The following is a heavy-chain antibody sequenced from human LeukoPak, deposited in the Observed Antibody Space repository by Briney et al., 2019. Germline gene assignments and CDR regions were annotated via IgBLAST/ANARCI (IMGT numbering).Heavy chain of an antibody. CDR1: GFTFNSYA. CDR2: IRGSGGGT. Sequence: GGSLRFSCAASGFTFNSYAMSWVRQAPGKGLEWVPAIRGSGGGTYYADSVKGRFTISRDNSKNTLYLQMNSLRDEDTALYYCAKAGIGGVGYFDYWGQGTLVTVSS. D-gene: IGHD6-19*01. V-gene: IGHV3-23*01. CDR3: AKAGIGGVGYFDY. J-gene: IGHJ4*02.